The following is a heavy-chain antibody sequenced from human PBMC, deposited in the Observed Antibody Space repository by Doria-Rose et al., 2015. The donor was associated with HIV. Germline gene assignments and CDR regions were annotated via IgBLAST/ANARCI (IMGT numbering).Heavy chain of an antibody. CDR2: IFSDDER. Sequence: QVTLKESGPVLVKPTETLTLTCTVSGVSLSSPGMGVSWIRQPPGKALEWLAIIFSDDERSYKTPLKSRLTISRGTSKSQVVLTMTDMDPVDTATYYCARIKSSRWYHKYYFDFWGQGTLVIVSA. V-gene: IGHV2-26*01. J-gene: IGHJ4*02. CDR1: GVSLSSPGMG. D-gene: IGHD6-13*01. CDR3: ARIKSSRWYHKYYFDF.